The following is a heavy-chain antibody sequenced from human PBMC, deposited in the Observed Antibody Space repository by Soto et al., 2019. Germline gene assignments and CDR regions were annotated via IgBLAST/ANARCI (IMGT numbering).Heavy chain of an antibody. CDR3: TTGVTSRGMDV. J-gene: IGHJ6*02. CDR1: AFTFSSYA. CDR2: IKSKTDGGTT. Sequence: GGSLRLSCAASAFTFSSYAMSWVRQAPGKGLEWVGRIKSKTDGGTTDYAAPVKGRFTISRDDSKNTLYLQMNSLKTEDTAVYYCTTGVTSRGMDVWGQGTTVTVSS. V-gene: IGHV3-15*01. D-gene: IGHD2-21*02.